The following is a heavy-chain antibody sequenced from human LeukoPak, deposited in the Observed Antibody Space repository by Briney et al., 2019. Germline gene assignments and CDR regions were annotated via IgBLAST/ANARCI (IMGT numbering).Heavy chain of an antibody. CDR2: ISSSGSTV. Sequence: GGSLRLPCAASGFTFSSYEMNWARQAPGKGLEWVSYISSSGSTVYYADSVKGRFTISRDNAKNSLYLQMNSLRAEDTAVYYCASSIQWLLQPWGAFDIWGQGTMVTVSS. J-gene: IGHJ3*02. D-gene: IGHD6-19*01. CDR3: ASSIQWLLQPWGAFDI. V-gene: IGHV3-48*03. CDR1: GFTFSSYE.